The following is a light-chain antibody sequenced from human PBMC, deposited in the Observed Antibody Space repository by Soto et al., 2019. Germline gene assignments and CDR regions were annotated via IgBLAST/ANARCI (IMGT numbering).Light chain of an antibody. Sequence: QSVLTQPPSASGTPGQRVTISCSGSSSNIGSNTVNWYRELPGTAPKLLIYSDNQRPSGVPDRFSGSKSGTSASLAISGLQSEDEAEYYCAAWDDSLNVVIFAGGTKLTVL. CDR1: SSNIGSNT. J-gene: IGLJ2*01. CDR2: SDN. V-gene: IGLV1-44*01. CDR3: AAWDDSLNVVI.